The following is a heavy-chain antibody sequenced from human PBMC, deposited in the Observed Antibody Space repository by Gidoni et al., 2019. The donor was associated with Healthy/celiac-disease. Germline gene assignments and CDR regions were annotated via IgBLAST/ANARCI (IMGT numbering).Heavy chain of an antibody. Sequence: VQLVQSGAEVKKPGASVKVSFKASGYTFTSYHMHWVRQAPGQGLEWMGIINPSGGSTSYAQKFQGRVTMTRDTSTSTVYMELSSLRSEDTAVYYCALDPYYYGSGSYYISWGQGTLVTVSS. CDR1: GYTFTSYH. V-gene: IGHV1-46*03. J-gene: IGHJ5*02. D-gene: IGHD3-10*01. CDR2: INPSGGST. CDR3: ALDPYYYGSGSYYIS.